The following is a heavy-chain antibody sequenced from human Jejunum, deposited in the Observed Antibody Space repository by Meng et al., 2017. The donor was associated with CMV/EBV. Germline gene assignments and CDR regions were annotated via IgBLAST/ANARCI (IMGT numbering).Heavy chain of an antibody. CDR3: ATTLYPKPFLNHFDP. Sequence: GGPITSYYVSWIRQPPGKGLEWIGYRYYRETAYYSPSLRSRVTISADTTTNQFSLRLTSVTPADAAVYFCATTLYPKPFLNHFDPWGQGTLVTVSS. CDR1: GGPITSYY. D-gene: IGHD2/OR15-2a*01. V-gene: IGHV4-59*01. CDR2: RYYRETA. J-gene: IGHJ5*02.